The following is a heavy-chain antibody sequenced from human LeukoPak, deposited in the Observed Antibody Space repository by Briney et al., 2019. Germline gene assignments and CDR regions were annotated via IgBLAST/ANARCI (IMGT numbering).Heavy chain of an antibody. CDR3: AKVRTSFYGMDV. Sequence: PGGSLTLSCAPSGFTFSRYWMSWDRHAQGEGLEWVANIKQDGSEKYYVDSVKGRFTIARDNAKNSLYLQMNSLRAEDTAVYYCAKVRTSFYGMDVWGQGTTVTVSS. J-gene: IGHJ6*02. CDR1: GFTFSRYW. CDR2: IKQDGSEK. V-gene: IGHV3-7*01. D-gene: IGHD1-7*01.